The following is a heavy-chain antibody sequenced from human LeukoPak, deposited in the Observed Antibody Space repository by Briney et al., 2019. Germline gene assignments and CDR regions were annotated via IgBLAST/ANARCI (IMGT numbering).Heavy chain of an antibody. CDR1: GFTFSSYA. V-gene: IGHV1-69*04. J-gene: IGHJ4*02. CDR3: ARGDGYGYYFDY. D-gene: IGHD5-24*01. CDR2: IIPIFGIA. Sequence: SCAASGFTFSSYAISWVRQAPGQGLEWMGRIIPIFGIANYAQKFQGRVTITADKSTSTAYMELSSLRSEDTAVYYCARGDGYGYYFDYWGQGTLVTVSS.